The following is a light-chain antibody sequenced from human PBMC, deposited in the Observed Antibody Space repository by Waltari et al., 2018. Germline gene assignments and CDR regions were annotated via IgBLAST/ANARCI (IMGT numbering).Light chain of an antibody. Sequence: EIVMTQSPATLSVSPGERATLSCRASQSIRFNLAWYQQKPGQAPRLLIYGASTRASGIPARFSGSGSGTDFSLTISSLQSEDFAVYFCQQYNTGPPCTFGQGTKVEV. CDR1: QSIRFN. CDR2: GAS. CDR3: QQYNTGPPCT. J-gene: IGKJ1*01. V-gene: IGKV3-15*01.